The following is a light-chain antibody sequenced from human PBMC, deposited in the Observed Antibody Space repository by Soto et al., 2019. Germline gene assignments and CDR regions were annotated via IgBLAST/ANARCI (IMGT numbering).Light chain of an antibody. V-gene: IGKV3-11*01. CDR2: AAS. CDR1: QSVSSY. CDR3: QQRSNWPPVT. J-gene: IGKJ5*01. Sequence: IVLTHSTATLSLSPGERATLSCRASQSVSSYLAWYQQKPGQAPRLLIYAASNRATGIPARFSGSGSGTDFTLTISSLEPEDFAVYYFQQRSNWPPVTFGQVTRLEIK.